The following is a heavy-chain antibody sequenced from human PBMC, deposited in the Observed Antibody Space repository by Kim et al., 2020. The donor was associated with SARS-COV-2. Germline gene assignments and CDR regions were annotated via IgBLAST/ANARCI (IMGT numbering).Heavy chain of an antibody. V-gene: IGHV3-23*01. D-gene: IGHD5-12*01. Sequence: AVSGQGRFTVSRDNSKYTRSLQMNSLRVEDTALYYCAKGKSTGAVDWFDPWGQGTLVTVSS. J-gene: IGHJ5*02. CDR3: AKGKSTGAVDWFDP.